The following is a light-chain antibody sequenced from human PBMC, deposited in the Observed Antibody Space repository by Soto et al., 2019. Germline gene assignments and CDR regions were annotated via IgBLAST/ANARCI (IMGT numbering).Light chain of an antibody. CDR2: WAS. J-gene: IGKJ2*01. CDR1: QSVLYSSNNKNY. V-gene: IGKV4-1*01. Sequence: DIVMTQSPDSLAVSLGERATINCKSSQSVLYSSNNKNYLAWYQQKPGQPPKLLIYWASTRESGVPDRFSGSGSGTEFTLTISSLQAEDVALYYCHQYYSTPYTFGQGAKLEIK. CDR3: HQYYSTPYT.